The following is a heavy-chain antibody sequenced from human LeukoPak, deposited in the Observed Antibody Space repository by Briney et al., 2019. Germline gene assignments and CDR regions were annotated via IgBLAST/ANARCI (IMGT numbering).Heavy chain of an antibody. D-gene: IGHD6-19*01. CDR3: ARGSGQWLVRDFDY. CDR1: GYTFTSYY. J-gene: IGHJ4*02. CDR2: VNPNSGGT. V-gene: IGHV1-2*02. Sequence: ASVKVSCKASGYTFTSYYMHWVRQAPGQGLEWMGWVNPNSGGTNYAQKFQGRVTMTRATSISTAYMELSRLRSDDTAVYYCARGSGQWLVRDFDYWGQGTLVTVSS.